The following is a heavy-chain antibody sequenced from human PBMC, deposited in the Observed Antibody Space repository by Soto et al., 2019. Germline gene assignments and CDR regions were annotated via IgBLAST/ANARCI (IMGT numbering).Heavy chain of an antibody. J-gene: IGHJ5*02. Sequence: GGSLRLSCSASGFTFSSYALSWVRQAPGKGLEWVSSISGSGGTTYYADSVKGRFTISRDNSKNTVYLQMNSLRADDTAVYYCAKGTTATMTDWFDPWGQGTLVTVSS. D-gene: IGHD1-1*01. CDR1: GFTFSSYA. CDR2: ISGSGGTT. CDR3: AKGTTATMTDWFDP. V-gene: IGHV3-23*01.